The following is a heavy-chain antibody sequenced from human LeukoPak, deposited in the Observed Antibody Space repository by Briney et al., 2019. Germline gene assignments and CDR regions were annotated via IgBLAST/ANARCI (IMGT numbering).Heavy chain of an antibody. CDR1: GGSISSSSYY. CDR2: IYYSGST. CDR3: ARLGSGGTTVTNSQPTIYYYYYGMDV. D-gene: IGHD4-17*01. Sequence: PSETLSLTCTVSGGSISSSSYYWGWIRQPPGKGLEWIGSIYYSGSTYYNPPLESRVTISVDTSKNQFSLKLSSVTAADTAVYYCARLGSGGTTVTNSQPTIYYYYYGMDVWGQGTTVTVSS. V-gene: IGHV4-39*01. J-gene: IGHJ6*02.